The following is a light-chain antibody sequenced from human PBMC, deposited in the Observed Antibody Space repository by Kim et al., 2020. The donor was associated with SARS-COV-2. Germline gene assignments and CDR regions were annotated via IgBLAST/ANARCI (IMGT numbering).Light chain of an antibody. Sequence: AAFVDKVTTTCRGRHDISISGVWCQQKPRGVPPVLRYAASALHKGVPSRCSGGGVWGHDSLTIISLQPADVSTYYCQKYKTTTWTFGQGTKVDIK. V-gene: IGKV1-27*01. CDR2: AAS. CDR1: HDISIS. CDR3: QKYKTTTWT. J-gene: IGKJ1*01.